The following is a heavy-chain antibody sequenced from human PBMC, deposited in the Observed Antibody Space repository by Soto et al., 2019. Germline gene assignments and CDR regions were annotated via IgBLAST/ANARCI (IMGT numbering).Heavy chain of an antibody. V-gene: IGHV3-23*01. J-gene: IGHJ6*02. Sequence: QTGGFPETLLCSLWIHLSSYAMSWVRQAPGKGLEWVSAISGSGGSTYYADSVKGRFTISRDNSKNTLYLQMNSLRAEDTAVYYCATFPSSGYQGYYYYGMDVWGQGTTVTVSS. CDR2: ISGSGGST. CDR1: IHLSSYA. CDR3: ATFPSSGYQGYYYYGMDV. D-gene: IGHD3-22*01.